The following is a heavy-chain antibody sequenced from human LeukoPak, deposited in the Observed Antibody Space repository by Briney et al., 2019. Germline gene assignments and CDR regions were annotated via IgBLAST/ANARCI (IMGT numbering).Heavy chain of an antibody. CDR1: GYTFTGYY. CDR2: INPNSGGT. Sequence: GASVKVSCKASGYTFTGYYMHWVRQAPGQGLEWMGWINPNSGGTNYAQKFQGRVTMTRDTSISTAYMELSRLRSDDTAVYYCARGGQQGQHPYYYYGMDVWGQGTTVTVSS. D-gene: IGHD1-1*01. J-gene: IGHJ6*02. V-gene: IGHV1-2*02. CDR3: ARGGQQGQHPYYYYGMDV.